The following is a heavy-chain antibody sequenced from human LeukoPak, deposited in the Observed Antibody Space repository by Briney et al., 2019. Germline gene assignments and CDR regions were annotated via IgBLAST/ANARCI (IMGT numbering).Heavy chain of an antibody. CDR3: ARQWLGPFDY. Sequence: PSETLSLTCAVSGYSISSGYYWGWIRQPPGEGLEWIGSIYHSGSTYYNPSLKSRVTISVDTSKNQFSLKLSSVTAADTAVYYCARQWLGPFDYWGQGTLVTVSS. V-gene: IGHV4-38-2*01. D-gene: IGHD6-19*01. CDR1: GYSISSGYY. CDR2: IYHSGST. J-gene: IGHJ4*02.